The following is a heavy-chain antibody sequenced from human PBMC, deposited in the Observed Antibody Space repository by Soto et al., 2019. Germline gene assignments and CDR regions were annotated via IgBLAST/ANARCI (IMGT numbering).Heavy chain of an antibody. V-gene: IGHV3-30*18. CDR3: AKDLLRPGRAYGMDV. Sequence: QVQLVESGGGVVQPGRSLRLSCAASGFTCSSYVMHWVRQAPGKGLEWVAVISYDGTNKYYADSVKGRFTISRDNSKNTLYLQMNSLRAEDTAVYYCAKDLLRPGRAYGMDVWGQGTTVTVSS. CDR1: GFTCSSYV. J-gene: IGHJ6*01. CDR2: ISYDGTNK.